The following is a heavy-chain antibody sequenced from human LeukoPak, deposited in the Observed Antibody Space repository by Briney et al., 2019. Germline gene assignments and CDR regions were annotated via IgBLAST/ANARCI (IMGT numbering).Heavy chain of an antibody. CDR1: GYTLTELS. Sequence: ASVKVSCKVSGYTLTELSTHWVRQAPGKGLEWMGGFDPEDGETIYAQKFQGRVTMTGDTSTDTAYMELSSLRSEDTAVYYCATDVVGLLWFGELSGYWGQGTLDTVSS. CDR3: ATDVVGLLWFGELSGY. J-gene: IGHJ4*02. D-gene: IGHD3-10*01. CDR2: FDPEDGET. V-gene: IGHV1-24*01.